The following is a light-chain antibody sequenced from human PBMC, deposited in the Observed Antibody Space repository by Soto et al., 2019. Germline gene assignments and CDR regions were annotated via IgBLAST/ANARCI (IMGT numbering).Light chain of an antibody. CDR3: QQYGLSAST. J-gene: IGKJ2*01. V-gene: IGKV3-20*01. Sequence: EIVLTLSPVTLSLSPEEIAAPSCRASQRISSRFLAWFRQKAALAPRLLIYGAFTRAGGVPDRLSGAGSGTDFVLTISRLEPAHFAVYYYQQYGLSASTFCQGTKRQIK. CDR1: QRISSRF. CDR2: GAF.